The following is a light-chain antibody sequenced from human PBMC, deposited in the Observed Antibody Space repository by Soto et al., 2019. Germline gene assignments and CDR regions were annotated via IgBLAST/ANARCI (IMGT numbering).Light chain of an antibody. Sequence: QSVLTQPPSASGTPGQRVTISCSGSSSNIGRNSVYWYHQLPGTAPKLLIYGNDERPSGVPDRFSGSKSGTSASLAISGLQSEDDADYYCAAWDDSLNGVLFGGGTKLTVL. CDR3: AAWDDSLNGVL. V-gene: IGLV1-44*01. CDR2: GND. J-gene: IGLJ2*01. CDR1: SSNIGRNS.